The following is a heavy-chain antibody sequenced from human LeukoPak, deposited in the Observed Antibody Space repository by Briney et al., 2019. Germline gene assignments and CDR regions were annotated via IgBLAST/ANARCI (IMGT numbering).Heavy chain of an antibody. D-gene: IGHD4-17*01. Sequence: GGSLRLSCVASGFTFNSYWMHWVRQSPGKGLVWVSRINTDGTTTSYADSVKDRFTISRDNSKNTLYLQMNSLRVEDTAVYYCARELYGDSRGYFDYWGQGTLVTVSS. CDR1: GFTFNSYW. V-gene: IGHV3-74*01. CDR2: INTDGTTT. CDR3: ARELYGDSRGYFDY. J-gene: IGHJ4*02.